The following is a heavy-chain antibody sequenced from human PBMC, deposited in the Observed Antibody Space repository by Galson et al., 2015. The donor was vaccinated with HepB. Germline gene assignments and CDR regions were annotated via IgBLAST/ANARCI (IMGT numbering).Heavy chain of an antibody. CDR2: INHIGST. CDR1: GGSFNNYY. Sequence: TLSLTCAVYGGSFNNYYWTWVRHPPGKGLEWIGEINHIGSTNENPALKGRLSLSVDTAKNHFFLNLDSVTAADTAVYFCARGFLTGYSYGDYYGLDVWGQGTSVIV. V-gene: IGHV4-34*01. CDR3: ARGFLTGYSYGDYYGLDV. D-gene: IGHD5-18*01. J-gene: IGHJ6*02.